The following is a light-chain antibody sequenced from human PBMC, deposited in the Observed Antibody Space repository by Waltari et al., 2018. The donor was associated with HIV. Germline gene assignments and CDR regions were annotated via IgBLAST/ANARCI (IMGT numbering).Light chain of an antibody. CDR1: QSIGMW. CDR3: QQYNDYWT. J-gene: IGKJ1*01. CDR2: EAS. V-gene: IGKV1-5*03. Sequence: DIQMTQSPSTLSASVGDRVTITCRASQSIGMWLAWYQQKPGTAPNLLISEASSLGSGVPSRFSGSGSGTEFTLTIRSLQPDDFATYYCQQYNDYWTFGQGTKVEVK.